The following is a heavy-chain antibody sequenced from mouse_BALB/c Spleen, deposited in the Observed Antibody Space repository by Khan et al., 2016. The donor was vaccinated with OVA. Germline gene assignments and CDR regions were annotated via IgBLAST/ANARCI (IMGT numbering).Heavy chain of an antibody. CDR1: GYTFTDFA. J-gene: IGHJ3*01. V-gene: IGHV1S137*01. Sequence: QVQLKESGAELVRPGVSVKLSCKGSGYTFTDFAMHWVKQSHAKSLEWIGVISTYYGDATYNQKFKGRATMTVDKSSSTAYMELARLTSDDSAIYYCARGRGNTGLDYWGQGTLVTVSA. CDR3: ARGRGNTGLDY. D-gene: IGHD2-1*01. CDR2: ISTYYGDA.